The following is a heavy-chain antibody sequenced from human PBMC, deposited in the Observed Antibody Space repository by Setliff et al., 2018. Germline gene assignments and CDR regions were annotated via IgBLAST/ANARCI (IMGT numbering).Heavy chain of an antibody. CDR1: GGSFSGYY. D-gene: IGHD1-1*01. Sequence: SETLSLTCAVYGGSFSGYYWSWIRQPPGKGLEWIGEINHSGSTNYNPSLKSRVSISVDTSKNQFSLKLSSVTAEDTAVYFCARHNTNLQPNDYWGQGTLVTSPQ. CDR3: ARHNTNLQPNDY. J-gene: IGHJ4*02. CDR2: INHSGST. V-gene: IGHV4-34*01.